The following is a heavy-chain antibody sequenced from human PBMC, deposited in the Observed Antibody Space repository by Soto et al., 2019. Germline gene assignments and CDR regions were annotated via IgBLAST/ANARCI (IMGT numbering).Heavy chain of an antibody. V-gene: IGHV3-48*02. J-gene: IGHJ6*02. CDR2: ISSSSSTI. Sequence: HPGGSLRLSCAASGFTFSSYSMNWVRQAPGKGLEWVSYISSSSSTIYYADSVKGRFTISRDNAKNSLYLQMNSLRDEDTAVYYCARALSSRRYYYDSSGYSPHYYYYGMDVWGQGTTVTVSS. CDR1: GFTFSSYS. D-gene: IGHD3-22*01. CDR3: ARALSSRRYYYDSSGYSPHYYYYGMDV.